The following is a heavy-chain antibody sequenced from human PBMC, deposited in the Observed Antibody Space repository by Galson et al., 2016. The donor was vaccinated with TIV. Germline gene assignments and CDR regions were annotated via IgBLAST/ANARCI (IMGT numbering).Heavy chain of an antibody. CDR3: ARVTPAFYGVQRYHYFGMDV. D-gene: IGHD2/OR15-2a*01. CDR1: GGSFSNYY. Sequence: SETLSLTCAVYGGSFSNYYWNWIRQPPGKGLEWIGEINPGGTTTYNPSLKNRVTMSVDLSKDQFSLSLNSVTAADTAVYYCARVTPAFYGVQRYHYFGMDVWGQGTSVTVSS. CDR2: INPGGTT. J-gene: IGHJ6*02. V-gene: IGHV4-34*01.